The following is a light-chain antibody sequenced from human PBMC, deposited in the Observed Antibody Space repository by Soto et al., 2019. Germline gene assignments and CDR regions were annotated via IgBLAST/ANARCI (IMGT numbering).Light chain of an antibody. CDR1: RSNIGAGSD. CDR3: PSYDSSLSGAV. J-gene: IGLJ2*01. CDR2: GNN. V-gene: IGLV1-40*01. Sequence: QSVLTQPPSVSGAPGQRVTISCTGSRSNIGAGSDVHWYQQLPGTAPKLLIDGNNNRPSGVPDRFSGSKSGTSASLAITGLQAEDEADYYCPSYDSSLSGAVFGGGTKLTVL.